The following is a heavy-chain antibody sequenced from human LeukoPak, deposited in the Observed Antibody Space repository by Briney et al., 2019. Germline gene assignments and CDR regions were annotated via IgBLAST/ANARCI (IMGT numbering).Heavy chain of an antibody. J-gene: IGHJ4*02. CDR1: GGSISSYY. CDR2: IYYSGST. Sequence: SETLSLTCTVSGGSISSYYWSWIRQPPGKGLEWIGYIYYSGSTNYNPSLKSRVTISVDTSKNQFSLKLSSVTAADTAVYYCARRYSGSHWDYWGQGTLVTVSS. D-gene: IGHD1-26*01. V-gene: IGHV4-59*01. CDR3: ARRYSGSHWDY.